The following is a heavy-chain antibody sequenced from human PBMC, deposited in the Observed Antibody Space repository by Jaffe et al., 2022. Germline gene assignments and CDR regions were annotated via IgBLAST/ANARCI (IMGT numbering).Heavy chain of an antibody. J-gene: IGHJ3*02. CDR2: IYYSGST. CDR1: GGSISSSSYY. D-gene: IGHD2-15*01. V-gene: IGHV4-39*01. CDR3: ARRPPLYCSGGSCYAFDI. Sequence: QLQLQESGPGLVKPSETLSLTCTVSGGSISSSSYYWGWIRQPPGKGLEWIGSIYYSGSTYYNPSLKSRVTISVDTSKNQFSLKLSSVTAADTAVYYCARRPPLYCSGGSCYAFDIWGQGTMVTVSS.